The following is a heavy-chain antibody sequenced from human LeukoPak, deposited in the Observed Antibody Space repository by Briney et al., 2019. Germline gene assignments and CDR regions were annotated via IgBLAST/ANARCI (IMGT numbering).Heavy chain of an antibody. CDR2: INPSGGST. J-gene: IGHJ5*02. V-gene: IGHV1-46*01. Sequence: ASVKVSCKASGYTFTSYDINWVRQAPGQGLEWMGIINPSGGSTSYAQKFQGRVTMTRDTSTSTVYMELSSLRSEDTAVYYCAREMNYGSGSYYSSPGDPWGQGTLVTVSS. D-gene: IGHD3-10*01. CDR3: AREMNYGSGSYYSSPGDP. CDR1: GYTFTSYD.